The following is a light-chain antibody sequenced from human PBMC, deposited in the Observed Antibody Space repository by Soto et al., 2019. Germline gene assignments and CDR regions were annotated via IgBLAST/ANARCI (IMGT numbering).Light chain of an antibody. CDR2: RAS. CDR1: QSVSSN. Sequence: EIVMTQSPATLSVSPGERATLSCRASQSVSSNLAWYQQKPGQPPRLLIYRASTRATGIPPRSSGSGSVTEFILTISSLQSEDFVVYYCQHYNNWPPWTFGKGTKVEIK. V-gene: IGKV3-15*01. J-gene: IGKJ1*01. CDR3: QHYNNWPPWT.